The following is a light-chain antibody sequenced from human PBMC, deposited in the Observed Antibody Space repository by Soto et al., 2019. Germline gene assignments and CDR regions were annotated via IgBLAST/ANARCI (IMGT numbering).Light chain of an antibody. CDR2: LNS. J-gene: IGKJ2*01. V-gene: IGKV2-28*01. CDR1: QSLLHSNGYNY. Sequence: DMVMTQSPLSLPVTLGEPASISCRSSQSLLHSNGYNYLDWYLQKPGQSPQLLSYLNSNRASGVPDRFSGSGSGTDFTLKISRVEAEDVGIYYCVQPLQTPPYTFGQGTKLEIK. CDR3: VQPLQTPPYT.